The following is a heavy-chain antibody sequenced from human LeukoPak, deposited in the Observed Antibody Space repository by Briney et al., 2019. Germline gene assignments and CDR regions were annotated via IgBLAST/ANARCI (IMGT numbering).Heavy chain of an antibody. J-gene: IGHJ3*02. CDR2: IYYSGST. CDR1: GDSISNGGYY. CDR3: SRGSAVDALHI. V-gene: IGHV4-31*03. Sequence: SQTLSLTCTVSGDSISNGGYYWSWIRQRPGEGLERIGYIYYSGSTYYNPSLKSRVIISVDTSKNHFSLKLTSVTAADTAVYYCSRGSAVDALHIWGQGTMVTVSS. D-gene: IGHD6-13*01.